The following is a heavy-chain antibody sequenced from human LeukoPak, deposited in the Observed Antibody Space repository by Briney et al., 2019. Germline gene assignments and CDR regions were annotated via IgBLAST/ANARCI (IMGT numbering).Heavy chain of an antibody. CDR2: ISYDGSNK. CDR1: GFTFSSYA. V-gene: IGHV3-30-3*01. J-gene: IGHJ1*01. D-gene: IGHD3-22*01. Sequence: GGSLRLSCAASGFTFSSYAMHWVRQAPGKGLEWVAVISYDGSNKYYADSVKGRFTISRDNSKNTLYLQMNSLRAEDTAVYYCAREGYYDSSAKELQHWGQGTLVTVSS. CDR3: AREGYYDSSAKELQH.